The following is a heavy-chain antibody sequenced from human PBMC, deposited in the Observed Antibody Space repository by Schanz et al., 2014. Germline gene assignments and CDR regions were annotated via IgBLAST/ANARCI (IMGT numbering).Heavy chain of an antibody. V-gene: IGHV3-74*01. CDR2: IDADGNST. CDR3: ARVPRRVTTRGGGSRYYFDY. J-gene: IGHJ4*02. D-gene: IGHD4-17*01. Sequence: EVQPVESGGGLVQPGGSLRLSCAASGFTFSNYWIHWVRQAPGKGLVWVSRIDADGNSTSYADSVKGRFTISRDNAKNTLYLQLNSLRAEDTAVYYCARVPRRVTTRGGGSRYYFDYRGQGTLVTVSS. CDR1: GFTFSNYW.